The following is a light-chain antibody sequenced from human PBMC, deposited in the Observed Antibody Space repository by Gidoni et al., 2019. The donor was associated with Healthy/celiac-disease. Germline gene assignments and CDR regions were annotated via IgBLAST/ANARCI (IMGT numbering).Light chain of an antibody. CDR1: QSISSW. Sequence: DIQMTQSPSTLSASVGDRVTITCRASQSISSWLAWYQQKPGKAHKLLIYDASSLESGVTSRFSGSGSGTEFTLTISSMQPDDFATYYCQQYNSDSPTWTCGQGTKVEIK. J-gene: IGKJ1*01. V-gene: IGKV1-5*01. CDR2: DAS. CDR3: QQYNSDSPTWT.